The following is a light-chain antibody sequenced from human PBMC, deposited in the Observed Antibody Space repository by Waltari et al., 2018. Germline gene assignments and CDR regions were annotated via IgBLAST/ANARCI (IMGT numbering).Light chain of an antibody. CDR1: NHDLGSYNL. CDR3: CSYAGTPRVV. J-gene: IGLJ2*01. V-gene: IGLV2-23*02. CDR2: EVN. Sequence: SALTQPAPLSGSPGHSITLPCTGTNHDLGSYNLFPWYQQHPGKAPQIIIFEVNKRPSGVSNRFSGSKSGNTASLTVSELQPEDEADYYCCSYAGTPRVVFGGGTKLTVL.